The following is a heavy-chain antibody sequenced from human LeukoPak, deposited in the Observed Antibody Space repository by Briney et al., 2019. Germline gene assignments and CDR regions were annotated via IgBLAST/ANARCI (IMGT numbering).Heavy chain of an antibody. V-gene: IGHV3-66*01. J-gene: IGHJ4*02. CDR2: IYSGGST. D-gene: IGHD5-18*01. CDR1: GFTVSSNY. Sequence: GSLRLSCAASGFTVSSNYVSWVRQAPGKGLEWVSVIYSGGSTYYADSVKGRFTISRDNSKNTLYLQMNSLRAEDTAVYYCAREDYSPYFTAMPIDYWGQGTLVTVSS. CDR3: AREDYSPYFTAMPIDY.